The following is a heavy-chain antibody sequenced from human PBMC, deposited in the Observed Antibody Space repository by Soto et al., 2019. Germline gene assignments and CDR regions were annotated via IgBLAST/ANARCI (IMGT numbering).Heavy chain of an antibody. CDR1: GFTFSSYA. J-gene: IGHJ6*02. D-gene: IGHD2-15*01. V-gene: IGHV3-23*01. CDR3: AKAGGGSFYYYYGMDV. CDR2: ISGSGGST. Sequence: EVQLLESGGGLVQPGGSLRLSCAASGFTFSSYAMTWVRQAPGKGLEWVSAISGSGGSTYYAGSVKGRFTISRDNSKNTLDLQIKSLRAEDTAVYYCAKAGGGSFYYYYGMDVWGQGTTVTVSS.